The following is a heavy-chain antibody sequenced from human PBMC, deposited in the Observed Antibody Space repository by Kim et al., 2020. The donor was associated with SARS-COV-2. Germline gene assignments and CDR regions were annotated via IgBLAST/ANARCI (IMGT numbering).Heavy chain of an antibody. V-gene: IGHV1-18*01. CDR1: GYTFTSYG. CDR2: ISAYNGNT. CDR3: ARDGTSHDSSGYYYVVIPGYFDY. Sequence: ASVKVSCKASGYTFTSYGISWVRQAPGQGLEWMGWISAYNGNTNYAQKLQGRVTMTTDTSTSTAYMELRSLRSDDTAVYYCARDGTSHDSSGYYYVVIPGYFDYWGQGTLVTVSS. D-gene: IGHD3-22*01. J-gene: IGHJ4*02.